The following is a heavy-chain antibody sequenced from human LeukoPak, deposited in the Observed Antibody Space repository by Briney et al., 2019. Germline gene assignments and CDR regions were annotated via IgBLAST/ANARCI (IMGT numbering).Heavy chain of an antibody. Sequence: GGSLRLSCAASGFTFSSYEMNWVRKAPGKGLEWVSYISSSGSTIYYADSVKGRFTIYRDNAKNSLYLQMNSLRAEDTAVYYCARHYYDSSGYFDYWGQGTLVTVSS. CDR1: GFTFSSYE. CDR2: ISSSGSTI. J-gene: IGHJ4*02. V-gene: IGHV3-48*03. D-gene: IGHD3-22*01. CDR3: ARHYYDSSGYFDY.